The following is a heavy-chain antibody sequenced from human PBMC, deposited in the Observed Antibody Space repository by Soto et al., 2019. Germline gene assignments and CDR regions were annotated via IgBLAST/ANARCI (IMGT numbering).Heavy chain of an antibody. D-gene: IGHD1-20*01. V-gene: IGHV1-3*01. Sequence: GASVKVSCKASGYTFTSYAMHWVRQAPGQRLEWMGWINAGNGNTKYSQKFQGRVTMTRDTSASTAYMELSSLTSEDTAIYYCAREYGISGTGRTGLDCWGQGTLVTVSS. CDR1: GYTFTSYA. CDR3: AREYGISGTGRTGLDC. J-gene: IGHJ4*02. CDR2: INAGNGNT.